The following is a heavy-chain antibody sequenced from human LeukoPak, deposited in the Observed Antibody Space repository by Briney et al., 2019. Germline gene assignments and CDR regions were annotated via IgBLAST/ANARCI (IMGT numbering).Heavy chain of an antibody. CDR2: ISSSSLYI. Sequence: GGSLRLSRAASGFTFSSYSMNWVRQAPGKGLEWVSSISSSSLYIYYADSVKGRFTISRDNAKNSLYLQMNSLRAEDTAVYYCARDGLAAATLHWCFDLWGRGTLVTVSS. CDR3: ARDGLAAATLHWCFDL. CDR1: GFTFSSYS. V-gene: IGHV3-21*01. D-gene: IGHD2-15*01. J-gene: IGHJ2*01.